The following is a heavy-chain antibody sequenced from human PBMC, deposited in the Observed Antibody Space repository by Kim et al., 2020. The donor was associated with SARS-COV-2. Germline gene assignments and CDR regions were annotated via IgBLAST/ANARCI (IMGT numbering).Heavy chain of an antibody. D-gene: IGHD6-13*01. Sequence: GGSLRLSCAASGFTFSSYAMSWVRQAPGKGLEWVSAISGSGGSTYYADSVKGRFTISRDNSKNTLYLQMNSLRAEDTAVYYCAKDLAASYIAAAGIVGGAWGQGALVTVSS. V-gene: IGHV3-23*01. CDR2: ISGSGGST. J-gene: IGHJ4*02. CDR1: GFTFSSYA. CDR3: AKDLAASYIAAAGIVGGA.